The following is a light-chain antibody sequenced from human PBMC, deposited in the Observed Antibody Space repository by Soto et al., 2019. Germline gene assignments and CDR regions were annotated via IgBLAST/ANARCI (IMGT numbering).Light chain of an antibody. J-gene: IGKJ5*01. V-gene: IGKV3-11*01. CDR2: DAS. CDR3: QHRYN. Sequence: EIVLTQSPATLPLSPGETATLSCRASQSISNSLAWYQQKPGQSPRLLFYDASNRATGIPARFSGSGSGTDFTLTISSLEPEDVAVYYCQHRYNFGQGTRLEIK. CDR1: QSISNS.